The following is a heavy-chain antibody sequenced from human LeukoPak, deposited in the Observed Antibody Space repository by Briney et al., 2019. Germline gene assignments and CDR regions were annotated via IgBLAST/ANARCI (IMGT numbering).Heavy chain of an antibody. CDR2: ISYHGSDN. D-gene: IGHD5-18*01. CDR1: GFTFSMYG. Sequence: GTSLRVSCAASGFTFSMYGMHWVRQAPGKGLEWVAVISYHGSDNYYGDSVKGRFTISRDNSKTTLYLQMNSLRAEDSAVYYCAKESSYGYQGWLDTWGQGTLVTVSS. CDR3: AKESSYGYQGWLDT. J-gene: IGHJ5*02. V-gene: IGHV3-30*18.